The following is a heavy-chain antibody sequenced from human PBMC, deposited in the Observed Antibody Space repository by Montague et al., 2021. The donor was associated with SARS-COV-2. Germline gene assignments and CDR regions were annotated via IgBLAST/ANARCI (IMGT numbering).Heavy chain of an antibody. D-gene: IGHD1-1*01. V-gene: IGHV6-1*01. J-gene: IGHJ6*02. CDR2: TYYRSKWYN. CDR3: TSGREGNYNVMDV. CDR1: GDSVSSNSVA. Sequence: CAISGDSVSSNSVAWGWLRQSPSRGLEWLGRTYYRSKWYNDYAVSVRGRVTINPDTSKNQFSLQLNSVTPEDTAIYYCTSGREGNYNVMDVWGQGTTVTVSS.